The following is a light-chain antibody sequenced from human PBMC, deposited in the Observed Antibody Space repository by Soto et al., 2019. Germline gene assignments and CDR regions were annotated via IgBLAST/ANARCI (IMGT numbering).Light chain of an antibody. CDR1: QSISNY. V-gene: IGKV1-39*01. CDR3: QQTYSTPWT. J-gene: IGKJ1*01. CDR2: AAS. Sequence: DIQMTQSPSSLSASVGDRVTITCRASQSISNYLNWYQQKQGKAPKLLIYAASSLHSGVPSRFSGSASGTDFPLPIDSLHPEDFAAYYCQQTYSTPWTFGQGPKVEIK.